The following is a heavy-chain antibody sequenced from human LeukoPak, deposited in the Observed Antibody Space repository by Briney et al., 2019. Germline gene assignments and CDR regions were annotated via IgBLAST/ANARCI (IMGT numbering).Heavy chain of an antibody. Sequence: SVKVSCKASGGTFSSYAISWVRQAPGQGLGWMGRIIPILGIANYAQKFQGRVTITADKSTSTAYMELSSLRSEDTAVYYCARLSITPGDFQHWGQGTLVTVSS. J-gene: IGHJ1*01. V-gene: IGHV1-69*04. CDR1: GGTFSSYA. CDR2: IIPILGIA. D-gene: IGHD2/OR15-2a*01. CDR3: ARLSITPGDFQH.